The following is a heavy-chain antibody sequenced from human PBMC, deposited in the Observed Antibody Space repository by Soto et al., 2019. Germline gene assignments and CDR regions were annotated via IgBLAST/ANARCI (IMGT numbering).Heavy chain of an antibody. Sequence: ASVKVSCKASGYTFTHYAFHWVRQAPGQRLEWMGWINAANGNTKYSQKFQGRVTITRDTSANTAYMELSSLRSEDTAVYYCARFPYSGYNPYYFDYWGQGTLVTVSS. CDR2: INAANGNT. J-gene: IGHJ4*02. D-gene: IGHD5-12*01. V-gene: IGHV1-3*01. CDR1: GYTFTHYA. CDR3: ARFPYSGYNPYYFDY.